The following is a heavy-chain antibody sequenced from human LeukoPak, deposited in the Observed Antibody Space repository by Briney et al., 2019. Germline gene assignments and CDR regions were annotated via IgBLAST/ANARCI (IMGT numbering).Heavy chain of an antibody. CDR2: INHSGST. Sequence: SETLSLTCAVYGGSFSGYYWSWIRQPPGKGLEWIGEINHSGSTNYNPSLKSRVTISVDTSKNQFSLKLSSVTAADTAVYYCARERDGYNYRYPLDYWGQGTLVTVS. CDR3: ARERDGYNYRYPLDY. J-gene: IGHJ4*02. CDR1: GGSFSGYY. D-gene: IGHD5-24*01. V-gene: IGHV4-34*01.